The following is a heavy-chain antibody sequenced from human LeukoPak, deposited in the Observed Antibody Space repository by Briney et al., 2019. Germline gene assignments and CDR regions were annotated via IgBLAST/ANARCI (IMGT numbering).Heavy chain of an antibody. CDR2: MNPNSGNT. J-gene: IGHJ4*02. V-gene: IGHV1-8*01. D-gene: IGHD3-9*01. CDR1: GYTFTSYD. CDR3: ARGTTVLRYFDWLPYFDY. Sequence: SVKVSCKASGYTFTSYDINWVRQATGQGLEWMGWMNPNSGNTGYAQKFQGRVTMTRNTSISTAYMELSSLRSEDTAVYYCARGTTVLRYFDWLPYFDYWGQGTLVTVSS.